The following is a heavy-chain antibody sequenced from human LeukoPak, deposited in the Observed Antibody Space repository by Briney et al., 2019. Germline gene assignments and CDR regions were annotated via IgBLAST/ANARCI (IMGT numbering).Heavy chain of an antibody. CDR2: FDPEDGET. D-gene: IGHD6-13*01. J-gene: IGHJ3*02. CDR3: VVAAARDAFDI. Sequence: ASVKVSCKVSGYTLTELSMHWVRQAPGKGLEWMGDFDPEDGETIYAQKFQGRVTMTEDTSTDTAYMELSSLRSEDTAVYYCVVAAARDAFDIWGQGTMVTVSS. CDR1: GYTLTELS. V-gene: IGHV1-24*01.